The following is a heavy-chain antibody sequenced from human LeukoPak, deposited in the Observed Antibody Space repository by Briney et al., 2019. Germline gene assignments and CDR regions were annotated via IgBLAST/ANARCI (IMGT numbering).Heavy chain of an antibody. D-gene: IGHD4-17*01. CDR1: GFTFSSYG. V-gene: IGHV3-23*01. CDR2: ISGSGGST. J-gene: IGHJ4*02. Sequence: GGSLRLSCAASGFTFSSYGMSWVRQAPGKGLEWVSAISGSGGSTYYADSVKGRFTISRDNSNNTLYLQMNSLRAEDTAVYYCAKPLPPYGDTRFDYWGQGTLVTVSS. CDR3: AKPLPPYGDTRFDY.